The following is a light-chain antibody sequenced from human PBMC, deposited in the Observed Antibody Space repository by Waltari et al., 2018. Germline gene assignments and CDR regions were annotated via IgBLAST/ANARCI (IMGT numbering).Light chain of an antibody. J-gene: IGKJ4*01. CDR3: HLYGSART. Sequence: NVLTQSPGTLSLSPGERATLSCRASQIVSNNYLAWYQQQPGQAPRLLIYGVSSRATGIQDRFSGSGSGTDFTLTISRLEPEDSAVYFCHLYGSARTFGGGTKVEIK. CDR2: GVS. V-gene: IGKV3-20*01. CDR1: QIVSNNY.